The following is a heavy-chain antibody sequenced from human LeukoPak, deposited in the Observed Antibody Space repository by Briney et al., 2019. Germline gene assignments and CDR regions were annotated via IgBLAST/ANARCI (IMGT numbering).Heavy chain of an antibody. D-gene: IGHD3-22*01. CDR2: ISSSGSTI. J-gene: IGHJ4*02. CDR3: ARAPRRYYYDSSGYYFDY. V-gene: IGHV3-48*03. CDR1: GFTFSSYE. Sequence: GGSLRLSCAASGFTFSSYEMNWVRQAPGKGLEWVSYISSSGSTIYYADSVKGRFTISRDNAKNSLYLQMNSLRAEDTAVYYCARAPRRYYYDSSGYYFDYWGQGTLVTVSS.